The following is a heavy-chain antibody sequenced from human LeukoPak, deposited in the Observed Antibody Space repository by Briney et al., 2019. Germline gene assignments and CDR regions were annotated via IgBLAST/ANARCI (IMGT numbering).Heavy chain of an antibody. CDR3: ARVELAYSLYFVYY. J-gene: IGHJ4*03. CDR1: GFSFSSFA. D-gene: IGHD2-21*01. Sequence: RGSLTPSCAASGFSFSSFAMHWVSQAPGKGLEYVSAISSNGGSTYYANSVKGRFTISRDNSENTLYLQMGSLRAEDMAVYYCARVELAYSLYFVYYWGHGNLVTVSS. CDR2: ISSNGGST. V-gene: IGHV3-64*01.